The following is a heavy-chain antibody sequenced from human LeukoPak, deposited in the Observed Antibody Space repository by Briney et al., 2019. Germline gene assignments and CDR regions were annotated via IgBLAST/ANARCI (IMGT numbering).Heavy chain of an antibody. CDR2: IYPGDSDT. CDR3: AYYYGSGIPI. J-gene: IGHJ4*02. D-gene: IGHD3-10*01. V-gene: IGHV5-51*01. CDR1: GYLSTSYW. Sequence: TGESLKISCKGSGYLSTSYWIGWVRQMPGKGLEGMGIIYPGDSDTRYSPSFQGQVTMSADKSISTAYLQWSSLKASDTAMYYCAYYYGSGIPIWGQGTLVTVSS.